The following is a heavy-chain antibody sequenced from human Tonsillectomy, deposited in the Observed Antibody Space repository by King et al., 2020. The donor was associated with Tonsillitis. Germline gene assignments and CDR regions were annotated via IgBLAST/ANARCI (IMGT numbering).Heavy chain of an antibody. J-gene: IGHJ4*02. CDR2: INAGNGNT. CDR1: GYTFADYT. Sequence: QLVQSGAEVKKPGASVKVSCKASGYTFADYTIHWVRQAPGQRLEWMGWINAGNGNTKFSQKFQGRVTITRETSASTAYMELSSLRSADTAVYYCARDDPFTSGTYFNAHFDYWGQGTLVTVSS. CDR3: ARDDPFTSGTYFNAHFDY. V-gene: IGHV1-3*01. D-gene: IGHD3-10*01.